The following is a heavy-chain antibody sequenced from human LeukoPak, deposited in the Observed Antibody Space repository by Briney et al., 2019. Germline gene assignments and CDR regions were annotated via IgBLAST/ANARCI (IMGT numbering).Heavy chain of an antibody. CDR3: ARISYNIRYRAAFDI. J-gene: IGHJ3*02. CDR1: GYTFTGYY. D-gene: IGHD2-8*01. Sequence: ASVRVSCKASGYTFTGYYMHWVRQAPGQGLEWMGWINPNNGGTNYAQKFQGRVTMTRDTSISTAYMELSRLRSDDTAVYYCARISYNIRYRAAFDIWGQGTRVTVSS. CDR2: INPNNGGT. V-gene: IGHV1-2*02.